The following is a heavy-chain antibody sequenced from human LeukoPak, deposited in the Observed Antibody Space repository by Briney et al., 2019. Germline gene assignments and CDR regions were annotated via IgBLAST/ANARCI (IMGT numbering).Heavy chain of an antibody. CDR2: ISAYNGNT. Sequence: ASVKVSCKASGYTFTSYDINWVRQAPGQGLEWMGWISAYNGNTNYAQKLQGRVTMTTDTSTSTAYMELRSLRSDDTAVYYCARESDRGSGAGLYYFDYWGQGTLVTVSS. D-gene: IGHD6-19*01. J-gene: IGHJ4*02. CDR1: GYTFTSYD. V-gene: IGHV1-18*01. CDR3: ARESDRGSGAGLYYFDY.